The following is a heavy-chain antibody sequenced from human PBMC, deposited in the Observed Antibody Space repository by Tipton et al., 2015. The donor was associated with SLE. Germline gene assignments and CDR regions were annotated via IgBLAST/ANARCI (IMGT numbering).Heavy chain of an antibody. D-gene: IGHD1-1*01. V-gene: IGHV4-34*01. CDR2: ISHAGGT. CDR1: GASFSGHY. CDR3: ARWEVGYTTNWERFDC. Sequence: LRLSCAVYGASFSGHYWSWIRQPPGKGLEWIGEISHAGGTYYNPSLNSRVTISADTSRNQFTLKLNSVTAADTAVYFCARWEVGYTTNWERFDCWGQGTPVTVSS. J-gene: IGHJ4*02.